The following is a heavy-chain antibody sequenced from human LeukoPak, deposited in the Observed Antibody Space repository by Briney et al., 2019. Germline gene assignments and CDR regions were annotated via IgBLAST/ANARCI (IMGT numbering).Heavy chain of an antibody. CDR2: IYYSGST. CDR3: ARDRIAARYDAFDI. D-gene: IGHD6-6*01. V-gene: IGHV4-39*02. J-gene: IGHJ3*02. Sequence: SETLSLTCTVSGGSISSSSYYWGWIRQPPGKGLEWIGSIYYSGSTYYNPSLKSRVTISVDTSKNHFSLKLSSVTAADTAVYYCARDRIAARYDAFDIWGQGTMVTVSS. CDR1: GGSISSSSYY.